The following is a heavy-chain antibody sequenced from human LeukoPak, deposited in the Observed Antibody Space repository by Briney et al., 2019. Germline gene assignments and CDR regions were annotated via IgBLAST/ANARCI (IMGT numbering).Heavy chain of an antibody. J-gene: IGHJ5*02. Sequence: GGSLRLSCAASGITISTYSMNWVRQAPGKGLEWVSGIRGSGDSTYYADSVKGRFTISRDNSKNTLYLQMNSLRAEDTAVYYCARELNGATGTWGQGTLVTVSS. D-gene: IGHD1-26*01. V-gene: IGHV3-23*01. CDR1: GITISTYS. CDR2: IRGSGDST. CDR3: ARELNGATGT.